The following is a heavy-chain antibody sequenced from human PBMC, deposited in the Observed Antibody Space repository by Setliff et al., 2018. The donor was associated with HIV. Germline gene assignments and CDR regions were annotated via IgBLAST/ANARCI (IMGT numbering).Heavy chain of an antibody. Sequence: PSETLSLTCTVSGGSFSDYYWTWIRQPPNEGLEWIGEINDRGNTNYMPSLRSRVTISVDTSKNQFSLKLTSVTAADSAIYYCERGRHIEATIPLDHWGQGTLVTVSS. D-gene: IGHD5-12*01. J-gene: IGHJ4*02. V-gene: IGHV4-34*01. CDR2: INDRGNT. CDR1: GGSFSDYY. CDR3: ERGRHIEATIPLDH.